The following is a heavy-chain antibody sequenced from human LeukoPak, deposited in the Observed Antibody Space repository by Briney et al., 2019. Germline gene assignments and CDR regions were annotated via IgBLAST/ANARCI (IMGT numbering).Heavy chain of an antibody. CDR1: GGTFSSYA. Sequence: SVKVSCKASGGTFSSYAISWVRQAPGQGLEWMGGIIPIFGTANYAQKFQGRVTITTDESTSTAYMELSSLRSEDTAVYYCARCCIVAVREYTGFDPWGPGTLVTVSS. J-gene: IGHJ5*02. V-gene: IGHV1-69*05. CDR3: ARCCIVAVREYTGFDP. D-gene: IGHD2-2*01. CDR2: IIPIFGTA.